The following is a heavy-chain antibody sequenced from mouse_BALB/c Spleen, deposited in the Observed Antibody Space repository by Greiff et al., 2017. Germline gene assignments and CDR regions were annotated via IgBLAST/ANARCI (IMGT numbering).Heavy chain of an antibody. J-gene: IGHJ1*01. CDR1: GYAFTNYL. CDR2: INPGSGGT. V-gene: IGHV1-54*01. D-gene: IGHD1-1*01. CDR3: ARKDYYGGYFDV. Sequence: VQLQQSGAELVRPGTSVKVSCKASGYAFTNYLIEWVKQRPGQGLEWIGVINPGSGGTNYNEKFKGKATLTADKSSSTAYMQLSSLTSDDSAVYFCARKDYYGGYFDVWGAGTTVTVSS.